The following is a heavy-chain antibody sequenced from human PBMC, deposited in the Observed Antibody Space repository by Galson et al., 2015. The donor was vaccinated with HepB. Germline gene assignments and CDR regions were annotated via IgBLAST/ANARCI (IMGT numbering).Heavy chain of an antibody. CDR2: IYSDDNT. CDR1: EFTVNTNH. V-gene: IGHV3-66*02. CDR3: ARDQGDDYVNYYYYHGMDV. D-gene: IGHD4-17*01. J-gene: IGHJ6*02. Sequence: LRLSCAASEFTVNTNHLSWVRQAPGKGLEWVAVIYSDDNTNYADSVKGRFTISRAKSKNTLYLQMYSLGPEDTAVYYCARDQGDDYVNYYYYHGMDVWGQGTTVTVSS.